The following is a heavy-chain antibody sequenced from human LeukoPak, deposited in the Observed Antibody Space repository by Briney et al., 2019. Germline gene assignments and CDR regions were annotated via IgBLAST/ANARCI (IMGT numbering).Heavy chain of an antibody. D-gene: IGHD6-19*01. CDR2: IIPIFGTA. J-gene: IGHJ4*02. V-gene: IGHV1-69*05. CDR1: GGTFSSYA. CDR3: ARGGPNSGGWTLDH. Sequence: ASVKVSCKASGGTFSSYAISWVRQAPGQGLEWMGGIIPIFGTANYAQKFQGRVTFTRDTSASTAYMELSSLTSEDMAVFYCARGGPNSGGWTLDHWGQGTLVSVSS.